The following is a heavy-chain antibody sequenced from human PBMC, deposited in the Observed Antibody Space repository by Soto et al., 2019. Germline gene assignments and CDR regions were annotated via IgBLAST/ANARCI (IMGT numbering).Heavy chain of an antibody. CDR2: ISDSGST. Sequence: KTSETLSLTCTVSGGSMSSYFWSWIRHPPGRGLEWIGYISDSGSTNYKTSLKSRVTISVDTSKNQFSLKVTSVTAADTAVYYCARLIGNSWLDSWGQGTLVTVSS. J-gene: IGHJ5*01. CDR3: ARLIGNSWLDS. CDR1: GGSMSSYF. D-gene: IGHD2-8*01. V-gene: IGHV4-59*12.